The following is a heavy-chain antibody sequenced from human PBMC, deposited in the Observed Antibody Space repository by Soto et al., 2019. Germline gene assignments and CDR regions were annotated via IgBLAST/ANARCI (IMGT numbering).Heavy chain of an antibody. Sequence: PGGSLRLSCAASGFTFSNAWMSWVRQAPGKGLEWVCRIKSKTDGGTTDYAAPVKGRFTISRDDSKNTLYLQMNSLKTEDTAVYYCTTDTTVTTADKRFDPWGQGTLVTVSS. CDR3: TTDTTVTTADKRFDP. J-gene: IGHJ5*02. CDR1: GFTFSNAW. CDR2: IKSKTDGGTT. D-gene: IGHD4-17*01. V-gene: IGHV3-15*01.